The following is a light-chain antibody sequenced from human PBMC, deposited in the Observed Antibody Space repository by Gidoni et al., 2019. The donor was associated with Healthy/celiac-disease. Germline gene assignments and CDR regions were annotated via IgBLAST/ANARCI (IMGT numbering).Light chain of an antibody. Sequence: DIQMTQSPSSLSASVGDRVTITCRASQSISSYLNWNQQKPGKAPKLLIYAASSLQSGVPSRFSGSGSGTDFTLTISSLQPEDFATYYCQQSYSTPLTFGPGTKVEIK. J-gene: IGKJ3*01. CDR3: QQSYSTPLT. CDR2: AAS. CDR1: QSISSY. V-gene: IGKV1-39*01.